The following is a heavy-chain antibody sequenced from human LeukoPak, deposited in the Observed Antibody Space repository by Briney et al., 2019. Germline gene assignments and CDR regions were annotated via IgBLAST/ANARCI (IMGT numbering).Heavy chain of an antibody. J-gene: IGHJ4*02. CDR3: ARGSMVRGVITEYYFDY. CDR1: GFSSNDYA. D-gene: IGHD3-10*01. CDR2: IYWNSDRI. V-gene: IGHV3-9*02. Sequence: GGSLRLSCAASGFSSNDYAMHWVRQAPGKGLEWVSGIYWNSDRIDYADSVKGRFTISRDNAKNSLYLQMNSLRAEDTAVYYCARGSMVRGVITEYYFDYWGQGTLVTVSS.